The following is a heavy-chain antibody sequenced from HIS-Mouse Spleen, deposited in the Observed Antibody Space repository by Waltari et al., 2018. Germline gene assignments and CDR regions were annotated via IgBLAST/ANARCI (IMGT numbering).Heavy chain of an antibody. CDR3: AREIPYSSSWYDWYFDL. V-gene: IGHV4-39*07. J-gene: IGHJ2*01. D-gene: IGHD6-13*01. CDR2: IYYSGST. Sequence: QLQLQESGPGLVKPSETLSLTCPVPGGSLSSRSYYWGWIRQPPGKGLEWIGCIYYSGSTYYNPSLKSRVTISVDTSKNQFSLKLSSVTAADTAVYYCAREIPYSSSWYDWYFDLWGRGTLVTVSS. CDR1: GGSLSSRSYY.